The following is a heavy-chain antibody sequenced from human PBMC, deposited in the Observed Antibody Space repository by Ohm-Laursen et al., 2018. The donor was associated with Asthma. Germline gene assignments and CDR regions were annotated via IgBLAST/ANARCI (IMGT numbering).Heavy chain of an antibody. CDR1: GFTFSRYW. CDR3: ARGSYSGGYYTYFFDY. Sequence: SLRLSCAASGFTFSRYWMHWVRHAPGKGLGWVSRINSGGSSTSYADSVKGRFTISRDNAKNSLYLQMSSLRAEDTAVYYCARGSYSGGYYTYFFDYWGQGTLVTVSS. V-gene: IGHV3-74*01. CDR2: INSGGSST. D-gene: IGHD3-22*01. J-gene: IGHJ4*02.